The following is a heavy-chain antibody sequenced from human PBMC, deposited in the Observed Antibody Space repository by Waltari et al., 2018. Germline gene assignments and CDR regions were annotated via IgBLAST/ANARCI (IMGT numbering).Heavy chain of an antibody. Sequence: IRQSPSRGLEWLGRTFYRSKWKNDYAESVKSRISINPDTSKNQFSLQLNSVTPEDTAVYYCARDYGNEFPFDYWGQGILVTVSS. J-gene: IGHJ4*02. V-gene: IGHV6-1*01. D-gene: IGHD4-17*01. CDR3: ARDYGNEFPFDY. CDR2: TFYRSKWKN.